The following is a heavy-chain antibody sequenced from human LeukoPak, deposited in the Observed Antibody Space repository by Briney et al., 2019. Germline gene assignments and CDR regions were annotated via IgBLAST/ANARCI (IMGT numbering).Heavy chain of an antibody. Sequence: SETLSLTRAVSGGSFSGYYWSWIRQPPGKGLEWIGEINHSGSTNYNPSLKSRVTISVDTSKNQFSLKLSSVTAADTAVYYCASLRGRPWDYWGQGTLVTVSS. J-gene: IGHJ4*02. D-gene: IGHD1-26*01. CDR2: INHSGST. CDR3: ASLRGRPWDY. V-gene: IGHV4-34*01. CDR1: GGSFSGYY.